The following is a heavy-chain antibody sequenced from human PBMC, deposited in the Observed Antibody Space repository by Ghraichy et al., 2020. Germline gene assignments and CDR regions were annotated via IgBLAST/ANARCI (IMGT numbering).Heavy chain of an antibody. J-gene: IGHJ4*02. CDR2: IYYSGST. V-gene: IGHV4-59*01. Sequence: SETLSLTCTVSGGSISNYYWSWIRQPPGKGLEWIGYIYYSGSTNYNPSLKSRVTISVDTSKNQFSLKLSSVTAADTAVYYCARGGLGKEFDYWGQGALVTVSS. D-gene: IGHD7-27*01. CDR1: GGSISNYY. CDR3: ARGGLGKEFDY.